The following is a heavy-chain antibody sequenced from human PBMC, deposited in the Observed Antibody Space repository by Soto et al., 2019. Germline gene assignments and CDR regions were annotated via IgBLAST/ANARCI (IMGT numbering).Heavy chain of an antibody. CDR2: IIPILGIA. V-gene: IGHV1-69*02. Sequence: GASVKVSCKASGGTFSSYTISWVRQAPGQGLEWMGRIIPILGIANYAQKFQGRVTITADKSTSTAYMELSSLRSEDTAVYYCASYCSGGSCPNYYYYMDVWGKGTTVTVSS. D-gene: IGHD2-15*01. CDR1: GGTFSSYT. CDR3: ASYCSGGSCPNYYYYMDV. J-gene: IGHJ6*03.